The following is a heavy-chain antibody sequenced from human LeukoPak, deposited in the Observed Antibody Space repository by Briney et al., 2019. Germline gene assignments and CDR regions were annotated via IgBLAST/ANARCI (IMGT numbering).Heavy chain of an antibody. Sequence: GRSLRLSCEASGFTFTTYGMSWVAQSPGKGLEWVSGISVSGCNTFYADSVKGRFTISRDNSKNTLYLQMNSLRAEDTAVYDCAKRRTNYDILTGDFDYWGQGTLVTVSS. J-gene: IGHJ4*02. D-gene: IGHD3-9*01. CDR1: GFTFTTYG. V-gene: IGHV3-23*01. CDR3: AKRRTNYDILTGDFDY. CDR2: ISVSGCNT.